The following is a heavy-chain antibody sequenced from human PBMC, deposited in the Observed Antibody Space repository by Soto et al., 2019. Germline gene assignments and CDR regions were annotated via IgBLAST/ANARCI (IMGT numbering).Heavy chain of an antibody. V-gene: IGHV3-11*01. CDR2: ISSRSSTI. J-gene: IGHJ4*02. Sequence: GGSLRLSCAASGFTFSDHYMSWIRQAPGKGLEWVSYISSRSSTIFYADSVKGRFTISRDNAKNSLYLQMNSLRAEDTAVYYCAKWKRYGGRGPPFDDGGRGPGVIVSS. CDR1: GFTFSDHY. D-gene: IGHD1-1*01. CDR3: AKWKRYGGRGPPFDD.